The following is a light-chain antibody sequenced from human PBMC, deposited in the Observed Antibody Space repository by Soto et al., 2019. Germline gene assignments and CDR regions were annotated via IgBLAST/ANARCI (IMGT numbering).Light chain of an antibody. CDR1: QSVRGW. V-gene: IGKV1-5*01. J-gene: IGKJ1*01. CDR3: QQYNSFPWT. CDR2: DAF. Sequence: DIEMTHSPSTRSVSIGDGVTITCRLSQSVRGWMAWYQQTPGKAPKLLTSDAFTLPPGVLSWFGCHVSGTEFTLSISSLQPGDSATYYCQQYNSFPWTFGLGTKVDIK.